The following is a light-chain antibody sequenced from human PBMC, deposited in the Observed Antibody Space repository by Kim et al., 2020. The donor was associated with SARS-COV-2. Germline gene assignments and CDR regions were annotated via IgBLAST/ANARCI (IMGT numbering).Light chain of an antibody. J-gene: IGLJ3*02. CDR1: NIGSKS. V-gene: IGLV3-21*04. CDR2: YDS. CDR3: QVWDSSSDHRV. Sequence: PGKTARMTCGGNNIGSKSVLWYQQKPGQAPVLVIYYDSDRPSGIPERFSGSNSGNTATLTISRVEAGDEADYYCQVWDSSSDHRVFGGGTQLTVL.